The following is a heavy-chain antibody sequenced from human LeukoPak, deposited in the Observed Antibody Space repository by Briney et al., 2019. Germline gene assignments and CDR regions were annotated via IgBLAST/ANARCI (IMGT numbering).Heavy chain of an antibody. CDR2: ISDSGDKT. CDR3: AKGPKWFSGSLDY. J-gene: IGHJ4*02. D-gene: IGHD1-26*01. Sequence: GGSLRLSCAASGFTFSNYAMSWVRQAPGKGLECVSAISDSGDKTDYADSVRGRFTIYRDNSKDTLYLQMNSLGAADTAVYYCAKGPKWFSGSLDYWGQGTLVTVSS. V-gene: IGHV3-23*01. CDR1: GFTFSNYA.